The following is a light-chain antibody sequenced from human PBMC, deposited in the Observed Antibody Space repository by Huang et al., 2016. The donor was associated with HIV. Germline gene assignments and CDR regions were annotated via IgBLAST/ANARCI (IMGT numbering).Light chain of an antibody. V-gene: IGKV3-11*01. CDR3: QQRFT. CDR2: GAS. CDR1: QNISSF. Sequence: EIVLTQSPATLSFSPGVRATLSCRASQNISSFLAWYQQGAGQAPRLLIDGASNRATGIPARFSGSGSGTDFTLTINNLEPGDFAVYYCQQRFTFGPGTKVDIK. J-gene: IGKJ3*01.